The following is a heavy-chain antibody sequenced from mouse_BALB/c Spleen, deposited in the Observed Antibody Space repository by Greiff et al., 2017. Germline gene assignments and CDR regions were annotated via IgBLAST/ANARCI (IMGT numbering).Heavy chain of an antibody. CDR1: GYSITSDYA. D-gene: IGHD2-3*01. CDR3: ARWTGGWLLRIGYAMDY. V-gene: IGHV3-2*02. CDR2: ISYSGST. Sequence: EVKLMESGPGLVKPSQSLSLTCTVTGYSITSDYAWNWIRQFPGNKLEWMGYISYSGSTSYNPSLKSRISITRDTSKNQFFLQLNSVTTEDTATYYSARWTGGWLLRIGYAMDYWGQGTSVTVSA. J-gene: IGHJ4*01.